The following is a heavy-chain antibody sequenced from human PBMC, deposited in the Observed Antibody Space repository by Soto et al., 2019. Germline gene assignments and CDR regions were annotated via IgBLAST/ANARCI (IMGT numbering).Heavy chain of an antibody. D-gene: IGHD6-13*01. V-gene: IGHV1-46*01. J-gene: IGHJ4*02. CDR1: GYTFTSYY. CDR2: INPSGGST. CDR3: ARALPRIATSREGDY. Sequence: QVQLVQSGAEVKKPGASVKVSCKASGYTFTSYYVHWMRQAPGQGLEWMGIINPSGGSTSYAQKFQGSVTVTGDTSTNTVYMELSSLRSEATAVYYCARALPRIATSREGDYWGQGTLVTVSS.